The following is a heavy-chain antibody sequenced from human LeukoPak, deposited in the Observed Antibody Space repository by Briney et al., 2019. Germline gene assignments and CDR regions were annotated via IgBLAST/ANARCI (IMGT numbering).Heavy chain of an antibody. J-gene: IGHJ4*02. V-gene: IGHV4-39*01. CDR1: GASTSRVIYY. Sequence: SETRSRTSSLSGASTSRVIYYWGWIRHPPGKGLEWIGSIYYIRSTYYNPSLKSRVTMYVDTSNNKFYLKMSSVTAAETAVYYCARSHSYGSGSSRPFDYWGKGTLVTVSS. CDR2: IYYIRST. CDR3: ARSHSYGSGSSRPFDY. D-gene: IGHD3-10*01.